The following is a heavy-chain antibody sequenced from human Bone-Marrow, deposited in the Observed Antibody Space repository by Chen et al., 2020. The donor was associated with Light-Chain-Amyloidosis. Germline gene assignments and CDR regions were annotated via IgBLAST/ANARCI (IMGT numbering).Heavy chain of an antibody. D-gene: IGHD3-10*01. CDR2: ITGGGTSI. CDR1: GFTFSLYG. Sequence: EVPLVESGGGLVKPGGSLRLSCAASGFTFSLYGMHWVRQAPGKGLEWVSSITGGGTSINYADSVRGRFTISGDNARNSLYLQMNSLRAEDTAVYYCAREGRYITMVRGVIRYYYYMDVWGKGTTVTVSS. CDR3: AREGRYITMVRGVIRYYYYMDV. J-gene: IGHJ6*03. V-gene: IGHV3-21*01.